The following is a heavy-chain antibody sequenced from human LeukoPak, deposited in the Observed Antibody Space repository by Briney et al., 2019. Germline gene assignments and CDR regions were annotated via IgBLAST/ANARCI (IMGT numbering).Heavy chain of an antibody. J-gene: IGHJ4*02. Sequence: SETLSLTCTVSGGSISSGDYYWSWLRQPPGKGLEWIGYIYYSGSTNYNPSLKTRVTITVDTSKNQFSLKLSSVTAADTAVYYCARDFGYSYGLDYWGQGTLVTVSS. D-gene: IGHD5-18*01. CDR2: IYYSGST. CDR3: ARDFGYSYGLDY. CDR1: GGSISSGDYY. V-gene: IGHV4-61*08.